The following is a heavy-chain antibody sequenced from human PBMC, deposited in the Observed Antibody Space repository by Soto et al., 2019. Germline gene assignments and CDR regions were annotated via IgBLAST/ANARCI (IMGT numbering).Heavy chain of an antibody. V-gene: IGHV1-69*13. D-gene: IGHD3-22*01. CDR3: GRDKVGYYDSSVFYGEGVLRDYYPGMAV. Sequence: SSVKGSCKAAGCTFSSYPISWVRQDTGQGLEWMGGIIPIFGTANYAQKFQGRVTITADESTSTAYMELSSLRSEDTAVYYCGRDKVGYYDSSVFYGEGVLRDYYPGMAVWVKGTTVPV. CDR2: IIPIFGTA. J-gene: IGHJ6*04. CDR1: GCTFSSYP.